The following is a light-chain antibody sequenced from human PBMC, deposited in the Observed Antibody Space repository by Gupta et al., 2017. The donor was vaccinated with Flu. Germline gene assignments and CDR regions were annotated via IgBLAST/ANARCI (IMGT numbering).Light chain of an antibody. CDR3: AAWDDSVSGPKWV. J-gene: IGLJ3*02. Sequence: QSVLTQSPSASGTPGPRVTISCSGISSNIGSNYVYWYQQLPGTAPKVLIYRNDQRPSGVPDRFSGSKSGTSASLAISGLRSEDEADYFCAAWDDSVSGPKWVLGGGTKLTVL. CDR1: SSNIGSNY. CDR2: RND. V-gene: IGLV1-47*01.